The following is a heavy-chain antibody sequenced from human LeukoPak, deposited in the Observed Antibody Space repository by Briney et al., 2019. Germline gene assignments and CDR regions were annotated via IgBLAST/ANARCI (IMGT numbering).Heavy chain of an antibody. D-gene: IGHD4-23*01. CDR1: GFTFRTYA. J-gene: IGHJ5*02. V-gene: IGHV3-23*01. CDR3: AKEIRWQNWFDP. CDR2: ISAGGDNT. Sequence: GGSLRLSCAASGFTFRTYAMTWVRQAPGKGLEWVSLISAGGDNTYYADSVKGRFTISRDNSKNTLYLQMNSLRAEDTAVYYCAKEIRWQNWFDPWGQGTLVTVSS.